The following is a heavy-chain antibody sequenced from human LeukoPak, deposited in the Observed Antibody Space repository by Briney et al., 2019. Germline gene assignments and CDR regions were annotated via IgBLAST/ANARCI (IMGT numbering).Heavy chain of an antibody. Sequence: GGSLRLSCAASGFTFSRYWMSWVGHAPGKGREWGANIKQDGREKYYVHSVKGLFTISRDNAKNSLYLQMNSLRAEDTAVYYCASDRSGGSCYECWFDPWGQGTLVTVSS. J-gene: IGHJ5*02. D-gene: IGHD2-15*01. CDR2: IKQDGREK. CDR3: ASDRSGGSCYECWFDP. CDR1: GFTFSRYW. V-gene: IGHV3-7*01.